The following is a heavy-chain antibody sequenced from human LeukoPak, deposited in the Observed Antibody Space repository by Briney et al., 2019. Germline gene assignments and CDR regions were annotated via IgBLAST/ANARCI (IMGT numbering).Heavy chain of an antibody. CDR1: SDSISSSSYY. Sequence: SETLSLTCTVSSDSISSSSYYWGWIRQPPGKGLEWIGTIYYSGSTYYNPSLKSRVTISVDTSKNQFSLKLSSVTAADTAVYYCARGGMYSSGWYVAYWGQGTLVTVSS. J-gene: IGHJ4*02. D-gene: IGHD6-19*01. CDR3: ARGGMYSSGWYVAY. CDR2: IYYSGST. V-gene: IGHV4-39*07.